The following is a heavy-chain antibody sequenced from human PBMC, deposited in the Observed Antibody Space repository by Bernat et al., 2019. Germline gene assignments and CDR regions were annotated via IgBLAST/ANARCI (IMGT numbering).Heavy chain of an antibody. CDR1: GFTFSSYW. D-gene: IGHD2-15*01. J-gene: IGHJ6*02. V-gene: IGHV3-74*01. CDR2: INSDRSST. Sequence: EVQLVESGGGLVQPGGSLRLACAASGFTFSSYWMHWVRQAPGKGLVWVSRINSDRSSTSYADYVKGRFTISRDNAKNTLYLQMNSLRAEDTAVYYCATAPGYCSGGSCYWYGMDVWGQGTTVTVSS. CDR3: ATAPGYCSGGSCYWYGMDV.